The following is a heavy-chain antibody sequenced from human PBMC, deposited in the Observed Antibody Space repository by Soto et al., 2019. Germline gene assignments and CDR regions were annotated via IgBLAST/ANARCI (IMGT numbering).Heavy chain of an antibody. CDR3: ASFSYGGNSPAEYFQH. V-gene: IGHV4-59*08. Sequence: SETLSLTCTVSGGSISSYYWSWIRQPPGKGLEWIGYIYYSGSTNYNPSLKSRVTISVDTSKNQFSLKLSSVTAADTAVYYCASFSYGGNSPAEYFQHWGQGTLVTVSS. D-gene: IGHD2-21*02. J-gene: IGHJ1*01. CDR2: IYYSGST. CDR1: GGSISSYY.